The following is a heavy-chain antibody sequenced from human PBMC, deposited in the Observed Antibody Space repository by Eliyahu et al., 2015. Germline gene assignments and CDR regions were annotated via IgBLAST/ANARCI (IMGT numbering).Heavy chain of an antibody. CDR2: ISTSGTYL. Sequence: EVQLVESGGGLVNPGGSLRLSCEVSGFTFSSYGMSWVRQAPGKGLGWVASISTSGTYLYYANSVKGRFTISRDSAKNSLYLQMNSLRADDTAVYYCARVYKSNYDYYYHGMDVWGQGTTVTVSS. J-gene: IGHJ6*02. CDR3: ARVYKSNYDYYYHGMDV. CDR1: GFTFSSYG. V-gene: IGHV3-21*02. D-gene: IGHD3-3*01.